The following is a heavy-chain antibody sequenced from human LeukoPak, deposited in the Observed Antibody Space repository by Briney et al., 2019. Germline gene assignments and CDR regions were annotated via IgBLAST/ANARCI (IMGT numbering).Heavy chain of an antibody. CDR3: ARLSLHCSGGSCYRGAFDS. D-gene: IGHD2-15*01. Sequence: PSETLSLTCSVSGGSTGSDYWSWIRQPPGKGLEWIAYVYYSGVTSYNPSLKSRVAISIDTSKNQFSLNLTSVTAADTAVYYCARLSLHCSGGSCYRGAFDSWGQGTLVTVSS. J-gene: IGHJ4*02. CDR2: VYYSGVT. CDR1: GGSTGSDY. V-gene: IGHV4-59*08.